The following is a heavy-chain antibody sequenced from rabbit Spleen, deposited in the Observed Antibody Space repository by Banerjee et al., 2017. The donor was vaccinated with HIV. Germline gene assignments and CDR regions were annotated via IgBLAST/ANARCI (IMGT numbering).Heavy chain of an antibody. D-gene: IGHD2-1*01. J-gene: IGHJ6*01. CDR3: ARSTYGYDDYGDLYYAAMDL. CDR2: IEPIFGNT. V-gene: IGHV1S47*01. Sequence: QEQLVESGGGLVQPGGSLKLSCKASGFDFSNYGVSWVRQAPGKGLEWIGYIEPIFGNTYYANWVNGRFTISSYNAQNTLYLQLSSLTAADTATYFCARSTYGYDDYGDLYYAAMDLWGPGTLVTVS. CDR1: GFDFSNYG.